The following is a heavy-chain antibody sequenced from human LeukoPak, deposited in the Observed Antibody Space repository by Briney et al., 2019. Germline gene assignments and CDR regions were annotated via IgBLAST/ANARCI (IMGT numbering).Heavy chain of an antibody. D-gene: IGHD3-10*01. Sequence: GGSLRLSCAASGFTFSDYYMSWIRQAPGKGLEWVSYISSSGSTIYYADSVKGRFTISRDNPKNTLYLQMNNLGPEDSAMYYCAKDAMHYGSGRPYYMDVWGKGTTVTFSS. CDR2: ISSSGSTI. CDR3: AKDAMHYGSGRPYYMDV. CDR1: GFTFSDYY. V-gene: IGHV3-11*04. J-gene: IGHJ6*03.